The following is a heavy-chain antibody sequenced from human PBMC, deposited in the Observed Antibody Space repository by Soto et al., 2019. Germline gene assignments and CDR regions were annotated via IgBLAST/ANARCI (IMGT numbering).Heavy chain of an antibody. D-gene: IGHD2-21*02. CDR1: GASINSDHYF. Sequence: QVLLQVSGPGLVKPSQTLSLTGIVSGASINSDHYFWTFIRQPPGKGLEWPGFIYYSGNTYYNPSRKARITMSVDTSRSQFSLSLTSVTASDTAVYFCARAAIRGYYFDSWGQGSLVSVSS. V-gene: IGHV4-30-4*01. CDR2: IYYSGNT. J-gene: IGHJ4*02. CDR3: ARAAIRGYYFDS.